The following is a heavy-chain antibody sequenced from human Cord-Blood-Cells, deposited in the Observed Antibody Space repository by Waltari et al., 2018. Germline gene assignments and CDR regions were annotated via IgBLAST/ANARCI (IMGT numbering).Heavy chain of an antibody. Sequence: QLQLPESAAALAQPSEPLSLPSTVSGCSIRSSRYYWGGIRLSPGKGLEWIGRIYYSGSTYYNPSLKSRVTISVDTSKNQFSRKLSSVTAADTAVYDCATHIVVVTASPSWFDPWGQGTLVTVSS. J-gene: IGHJ5*02. CDR3: ATHIVVVTASPSWFDP. D-gene: IGHD2-21*02. V-gene: IGHV4-39*07. CDR2: IYYSGST. CDR1: GCSIRSSRYY.